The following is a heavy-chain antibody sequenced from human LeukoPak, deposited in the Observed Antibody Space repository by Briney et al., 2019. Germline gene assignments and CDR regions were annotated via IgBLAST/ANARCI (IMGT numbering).Heavy chain of an antibody. J-gene: IGHJ3*02. V-gene: IGHV1-8*01. CDR1: GYTFTSYD. D-gene: IGHD1-26*01. CDR3: ARDRIVGPTDAFDI. Sequence: APVKVSCKASGYTFTSYDINWVRQATGQGLEWMGWMNPNSGNTGYAQKFQGRVTMTRNTSISTAYMELSSLRSEDTAVYYCARDRIVGPTDAFDIWGQGTMVTVSP. CDR2: MNPNSGNT.